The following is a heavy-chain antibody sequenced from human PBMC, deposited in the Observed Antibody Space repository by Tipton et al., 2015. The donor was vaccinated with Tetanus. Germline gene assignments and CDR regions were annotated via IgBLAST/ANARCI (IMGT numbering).Heavy chain of an antibody. CDR2: IYPGDSDT. V-gene: IGHV5-51*01. CDR1: GYRFSSYW. D-gene: IGHD3-9*01. CDR3: AKGDPGNFDS. J-gene: IGHJ4*02. Sequence: QLVQSGAEVKEAGESLRISCKASGYRFSSYWIAWVRQMPGKGLEWVGLIYPGDSDTKISPSFRGQVTFSVDKSITTAYLQWSSRKASDTAIYYCAKGDPGNFDSWGQGTQVFVSS.